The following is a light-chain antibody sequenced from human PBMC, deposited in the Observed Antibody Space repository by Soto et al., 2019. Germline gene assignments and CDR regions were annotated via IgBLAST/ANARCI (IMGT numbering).Light chain of an antibody. V-gene: IGKV1-5*03. Sequence: DLQMTQSPSTLSASVGDRVTITCRASQNINSWLAWYQQKPGQGPRLLIYKASTLEGGVPSRFTGTQSGTEFTLTISSLQPDDYATYFCLQYNYYWTFGQGTRIEVK. J-gene: IGKJ1*01. CDR3: LQYNYYWT. CDR2: KAS. CDR1: QNINSW.